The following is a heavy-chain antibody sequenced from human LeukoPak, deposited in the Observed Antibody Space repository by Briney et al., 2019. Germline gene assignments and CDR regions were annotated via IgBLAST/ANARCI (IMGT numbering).Heavy chain of an antibody. Sequence: PSETLSLTCAVYGGSFSGYYWSWIRQPPGKGLEWIGEINHSGSTNYNPSLKSRVTISVDTSKNQFSLKLSSVTAADTAVYYCARHNEVRYYYYMDVWGKGTTVTISS. J-gene: IGHJ6*03. CDR1: GGSFSGYY. CDR3: ARHNEVRYYYYMDV. V-gene: IGHV4-34*01. D-gene: IGHD3-10*01. CDR2: INHSGST.